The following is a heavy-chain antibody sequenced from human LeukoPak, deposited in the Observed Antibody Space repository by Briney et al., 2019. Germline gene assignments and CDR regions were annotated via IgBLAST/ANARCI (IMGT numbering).Heavy chain of an antibody. Sequence: GASVKVSCKVSGYTLTELSMHWVRQAPGKGLEWMGGFDPEDGETIYAQKFQGRVTMTEDTSTDTAYMELSSLRSEDTAVYYCATAEGSNYHYGHAEIKYFQHWGQGTLVTVSS. CDR3: ATAEGSNYHYGHAEIKYFQH. J-gene: IGHJ1*01. CDR2: FDPEDGET. CDR1: GYTLTELS. V-gene: IGHV1-24*01. D-gene: IGHD4-11*01.